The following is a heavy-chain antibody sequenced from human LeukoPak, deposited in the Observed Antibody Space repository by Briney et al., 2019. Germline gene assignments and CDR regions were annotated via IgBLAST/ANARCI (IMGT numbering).Heavy chain of an antibody. J-gene: IGHJ5*02. D-gene: IGHD2-2*01. CDR2: INHSGST. Sequence: SETLSLTCAVSGGSLSGYHWSGIPQPPGKGVEWIGEINHSGSTNYNPSLKSRVTISVDTSKNQFSLKLSSVTAADTAVYYCARQVVVVPARPSWFDPWGQGTLVTVSS. CDR1: GGSLSGYH. V-gene: IGHV4-34*01. CDR3: ARQVVVVPARPSWFDP.